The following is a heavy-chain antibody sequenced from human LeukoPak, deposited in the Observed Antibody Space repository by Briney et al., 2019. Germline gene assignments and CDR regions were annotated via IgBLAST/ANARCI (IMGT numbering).Heavy chain of an antibody. CDR2: ISRSGSTK. Sequence: PGGSLRLSCAASGFTFSDYNMRWIRQAPGKGLEWVSFISRSGSTKYYADSVKGRFTISRDNAKNSLYLQMNSLRAEDTAVYYCARDRGYYDSPDAFDIWGQGTMVTVSS. D-gene: IGHD3-22*01. CDR3: ARDRGYYDSPDAFDI. J-gene: IGHJ3*02. CDR1: GFTFSDYN. V-gene: IGHV3-11*04.